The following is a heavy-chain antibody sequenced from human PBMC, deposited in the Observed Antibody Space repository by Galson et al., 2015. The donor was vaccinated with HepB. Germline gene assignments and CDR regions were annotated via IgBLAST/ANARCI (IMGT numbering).Heavy chain of an antibody. CDR2: ITGGGTST. D-gene: IGHD3-9*01. Sequence: SLRLSCAASGFTFSKYAMNWVRQPPGKGLEWVSGITGGGTSTYYADSVKGRFTISRDNSKNTLYLQMDSPRAEDTALYYCAKEYGNFDWLLYRDADYYYAMDVWGQGTTVTVSS. V-gene: IGHV3-23*01. CDR3: AKEYGNFDWLLYRDADYYYAMDV. CDR1: GFTFSKYA. J-gene: IGHJ6*02.